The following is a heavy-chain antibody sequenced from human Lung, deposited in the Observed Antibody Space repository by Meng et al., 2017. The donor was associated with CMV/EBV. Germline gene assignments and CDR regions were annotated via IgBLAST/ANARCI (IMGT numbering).Heavy chain of an antibody. CDR2: INPSSGVT. D-gene: IGHD1-26*01. V-gene: IGHV1-2*02. CDR3: ARFGGAPVGSTPPDY. Sequence: GESLKVSCKTSGYTFSAYQMHWIRQAPGHGLEWMGWINPSSGVTRSAPKYQGRVTMTSDRYSTAYLELTSLTSDDTAFYYCARFGGAPVGSTPPDYWGQGTXVTVSS. J-gene: IGHJ4*02. CDR1: GYTFSAYQ.